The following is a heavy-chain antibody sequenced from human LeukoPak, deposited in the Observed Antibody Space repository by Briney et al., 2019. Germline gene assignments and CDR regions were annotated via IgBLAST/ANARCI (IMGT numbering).Heavy chain of an antibody. CDR3: ARGGGIRYFDL. V-gene: IGHV4-34*01. J-gene: IGHJ2*01. CDR1: GGSFSGYH. CDR2: INHSGST. Sequence: PSETLSLTCAVYGGSFSGYHWSWIRQPPGKGLEWIGEINHSGSTNYNPSLKSRVTISVDTSKNQFSLKLSSVTAADTAVYYCARGGGIRYFDLWGRGTLVTVSS.